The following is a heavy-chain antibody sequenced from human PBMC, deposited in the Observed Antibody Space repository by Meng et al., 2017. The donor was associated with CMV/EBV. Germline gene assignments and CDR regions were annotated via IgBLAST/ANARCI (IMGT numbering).Heavy chain of an antibody. D-gene: IGHD2/OR15-2a*01. CDR3: ARGQVQCSTINCHDYRFSGMDV. J-gene: IGHJ6*02. CDR2: MNPNRGNT. V-gene: IGHV1-8*01. Sequence: ASVKVSCKASGYTFSYYDIIWVRQASGQGLEWAGWMNPNRGNTAYAQKFQGRVTMTRDTSTSIAYMELSSLRSGDTAVYYCARGQVQCSTINCHDYRFSGMDVWGQGTTVTVSS. CDR1: GYTFSYYD.